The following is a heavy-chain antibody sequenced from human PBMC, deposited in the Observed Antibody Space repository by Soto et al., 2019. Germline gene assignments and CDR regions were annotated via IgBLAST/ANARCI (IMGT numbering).Heavy chain of an antibody. V-gene: IGHV3-23*05. J-gene: IGHJ4*02. CDR1: GFAFTSYA. CDR2: IGSDGTGI. CDR3: AKPGLAVAGTRYFDH. D-gene: IGHD6-19*01. Sequence: GSLRLSCAASGFAFTSYAMSWVRQAPGKGLEWVSAIGSDGTGIQYADSVKGRFTIYRDNSKDTLYLQMNSLRAEDTAVYYCAKPGLAVAGTRYFDHWGQGTLVTVSS.